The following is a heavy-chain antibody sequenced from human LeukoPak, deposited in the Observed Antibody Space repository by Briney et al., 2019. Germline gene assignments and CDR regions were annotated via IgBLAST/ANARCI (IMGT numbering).Heavy chain of an antibody. V-gene: IGHV1-69*04. CDR1: GGTFSSYA. Sequence: SVKVSCKASGGTFSSYAISWVRQAPGQGLEWMGRIIPIFGIANYAQKFQGRVTITADKSTSTAYMELSSLRSEDTAVYYCARDPHIRGITGTPNVYYGMDVWGQGTTVTVSS. J-gene: IGHJ6*02. D-gene: IGHD1-7*01. CDR2: IIPIFGIA. CDR3: ARDPHIRGITGTPNVYYGMDV.